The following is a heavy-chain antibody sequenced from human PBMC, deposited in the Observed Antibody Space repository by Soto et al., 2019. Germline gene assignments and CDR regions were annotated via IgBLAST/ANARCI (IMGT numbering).Heavy chain of an antibody. D-gene: IGHD2-8*01. CDR3: AKDLMLAAGDYFVS. Sequence: EVQLLESGGDLVQPGGSLRLSCAASGFTFSSYAMNWVRQAPGKGLEGVSGISGPGGSIYYADSVEGRFTISRNNSKNTLYLQMNSLRAEDTAVYYCAKDLMLAAGDYFVSWGQGTLVTVSS. CDR1: GFTFSSYA. J-gene: IGHJ4*02. V-gene: IGHV3-23*01. CDR2: ISGPGGSI.